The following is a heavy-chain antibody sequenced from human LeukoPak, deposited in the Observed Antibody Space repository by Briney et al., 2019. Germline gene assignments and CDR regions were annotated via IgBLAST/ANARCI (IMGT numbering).Heavy chain of an antibody. D-gene: IGHD3-10*01. CDR1: GFTFSDYD. CDR3: ARLYAQSLLWFGELLRDPID. V-gene: IGHV3-11*01. Sequence: PGGSLRLSRAASGFTFSDYDMSWIRQAPGKGLEGGSYISSSGSTIYYADSVKGRFTISRDNAKNSLYLQRNSLRAEDTAVYYCARLYAQSLLWFGELLRDPIDWGQGTLVTVSS. CDR2: ISSSGSTI. J-gene: IGHJ4*02.